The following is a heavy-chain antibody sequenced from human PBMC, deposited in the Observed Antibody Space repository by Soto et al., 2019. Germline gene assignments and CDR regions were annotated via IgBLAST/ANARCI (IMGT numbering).Heavy chain of an antibody. D-gene: IGHD5-18*01. J-gene: IGHJ4*02. CDR1: GDSVSSDNYY. CDR3: ARDIRGYSRAFDY. Sequence: PSETLSHTCTVSGDSVSSDNYYWTWIRQPPGKGLXWVXXXXSXGXTXXXPXXKSRVTISLHTSSNQFSLKLTSVTAADTAVYYCARDIRGYSRAFDYWGQGTLVTVSS. CDR2: XXSXGXT. V-gene: IGHV4-61*01.